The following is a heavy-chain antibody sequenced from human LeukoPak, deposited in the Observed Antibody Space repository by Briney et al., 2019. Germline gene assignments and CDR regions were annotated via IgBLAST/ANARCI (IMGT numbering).Heavy chain of an antibody. Sequence: PSETLSLTCTVSGGSISSYDWSWIRQPPGKGLEWIGYIYYSVSTNYNPSLKSRVTISVDTSKNQFSLKLSSVTAADTAVYYCARHGAPGSFDYWGQGTLVTVSS. CDR3: ARHGAPGSFDY. J-gene: IGHJ4*02. D-gene: IGHD3-10*01. V-gene: IGHV4-59*08. CDR1: GGSISSYD. CDR2: IYYSVST.